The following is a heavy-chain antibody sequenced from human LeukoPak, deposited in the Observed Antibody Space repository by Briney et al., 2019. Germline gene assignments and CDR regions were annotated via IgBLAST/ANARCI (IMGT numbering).Heavy chain of an antibody. V-gene: IGHV4-31*03. CDR2: IYYSGST. CDR1: GGSISSGGYY. J-gene: IGHJ3*02. D-gene: IGHD3-10*01. Sequence: SETLSLTCTVSGGSISSGGYYWSWIRQHPGKGLEWIGYIYYSGSTYYNPSLKSRVTISVDTSKNQFSLKLSSVTAADTAVYYCARAKAVVRLEPDAFDIWGQGTMVTVSS. CDR3: ARAKAVVRLEPDAFDI.